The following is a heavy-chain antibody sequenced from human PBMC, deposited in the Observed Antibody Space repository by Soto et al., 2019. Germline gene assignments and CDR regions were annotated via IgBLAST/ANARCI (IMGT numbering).Heavy chain of an antibody. J-gene: IGHJ6*02. V-gene: IGHV1-3*01. CDR2: INAGNGNT. Sequence: GASVKVSCKASGYTFTSYAMHWVRQAPGQRLEWMGWINAGNGNTKYSQKFQGRVTITRDTSASTAYMELSSLRSEDTAVYYCARVVGLSWSYLWDYYYYGRDVWGQGTTVTVSS. CDR3: ARVVGLSWSYLWDYYYYGRDV. CDR1: GYTFTSYA. D-gene: IGHD1-26*01.